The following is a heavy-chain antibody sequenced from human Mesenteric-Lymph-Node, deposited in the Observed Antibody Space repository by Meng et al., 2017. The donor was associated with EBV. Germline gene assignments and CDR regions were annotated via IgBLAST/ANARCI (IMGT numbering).Heavy chain of an antibody. CDR1: GFTFSSHW. Sequence: EVQLVECGGGLVQPGGSLRLSCAASGFTFSSHWMHWVRQGPGKGLVWVARINSGATTINYADSVQGRFTISRDNAKNTLYLQMNSRRAEDTAVYYCVRLRGWYFDLWGRGTLVTVSS. V-gene: IGHV3-74*01. CDR2: INSGATTI. J-gene: IGHJ2*01. CDR3: VRLRGWYFDL. D-gene: IGHD3-10*01.